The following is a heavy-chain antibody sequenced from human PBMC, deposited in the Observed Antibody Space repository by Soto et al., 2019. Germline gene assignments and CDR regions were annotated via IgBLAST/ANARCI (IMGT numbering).Heavy chain of an antibody. CDR2: IYPGDSNI. CDR1: GHGFASHW. Sequence: EFLKIFLKGSGHGFASHWIGWVRQMRGKGLEWMGIIYPGDSNIRYSPSFQGEVTISADNSISTAYLQWSRLKDSDTAMYYCARWGYCSSSSCYDNWFDPWGQGTLVTVSS. CDR3: ARWGYCSSSSCYDNWFDP. V-gene: IGHV5-51*01. J-gene: IGHJ5*02. D-gene: IGHD2-2*01.